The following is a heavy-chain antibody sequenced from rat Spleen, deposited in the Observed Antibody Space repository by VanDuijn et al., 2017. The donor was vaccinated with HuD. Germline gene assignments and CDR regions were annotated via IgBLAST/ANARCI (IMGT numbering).Heavy chain of an antibody. V-gene: IGHV5S23*01. CDR2: ISPSGVT. D-gene: IGHD1-11*01. Sequence: EVQLVESGGGLVQPGRSLKLSCAASGFTFSDYDMAWVRQAPTEGLEWVASISPSGVTYYRDSVKGRFTVSSENTERTPYLLVDSLRSEATATXXCAXXHYXXXDYXXXWGQGVXXTVXS. CDR1: GFTFSDYD. CDR3: AXXHYXXXDYXXX. J-gene: IGHJ2*01.